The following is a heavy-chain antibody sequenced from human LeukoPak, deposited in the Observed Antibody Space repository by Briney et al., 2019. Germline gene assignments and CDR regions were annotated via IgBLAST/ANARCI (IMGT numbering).Heavy chain of an antibody. CDR3: ARVPIVVVPAAPGGDAFDI. D-gene: IGHD2-2*01. CDR1: GGSISSGSYY. CDR2: IYTSGST. J-gene: IGHJ3*02. V-gene: IGHV4-61*02. Sequence: SETLSLTCPVSGGSISSGSYYWSWIRQPAGKGLEWIGRIYTSGSTNYNPSLKSRVTISVDTSKNQFSLKLSSVTAADTAVYYCARVPIVVVPAAPGGDAFDIWGQGTMVTVSS.